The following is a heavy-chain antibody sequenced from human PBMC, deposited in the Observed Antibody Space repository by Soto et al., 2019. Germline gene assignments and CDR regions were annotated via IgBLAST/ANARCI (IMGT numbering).Heavy chain of an antibody. CDR2: MNPNSGNT. CDR1: GYTFTSYD. Sequence: ASVKVSCKASGYTFTSYDINWVRQATGQGLEWMGWMNPNSGNTGYAQKFQGRVTMTRNTSISTAYMELSSLRSEDTAVYYCARGCCPTDYYYYYYGMDVWGQGTTVTVSS. CDR3: ARGCCPTDYYYYYYGMDV. J-gene: IGHJ6*02. V-gene: IGHV1-8*01.